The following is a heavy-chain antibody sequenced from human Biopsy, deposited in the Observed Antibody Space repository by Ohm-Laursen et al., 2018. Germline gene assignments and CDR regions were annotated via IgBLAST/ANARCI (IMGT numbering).Heavy chain of an antibody. Sequence: TLSLTCTVSGGSFTGHYWSWIRQPPGKGLEWIGHISCTGYTSYNASLKSRVTISVDTSRNHFSLRLSSLTAADTAVYYCARGSNDSGGLYFPRWGQGTLLTVSS. CDR3: ARGSNDSGGLYFPR. CDR2: ISCTGYT. V-gene: IGHV4-59*11. J-gene: IGHJ4*02. D-gene: IGHD4-23*01. CDR1: GGSFTGHY.